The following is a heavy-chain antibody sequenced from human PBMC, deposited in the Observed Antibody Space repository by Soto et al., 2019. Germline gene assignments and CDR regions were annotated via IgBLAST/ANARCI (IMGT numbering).Heavy chain of an antibody. J-gene: IGHJ2*01. Sequence: QDQLVQSGAEVKKPGSSVKVSCKASGGTFSSHTFSWVRQAPGQGLEWMGRIIPALGTATYAQKFQGRVTITAARSATTVYMELNSLRSEDTAVYYCARPDFGDYWYFDLWGRGTLVTVSS. CDR3: ARPDFGDYWYFDL. CDR1: GGTFSSHT. D-gene: IGHD4-17*01. V-gene: IGHV1-69*08. CDR2: IIPALGTA.